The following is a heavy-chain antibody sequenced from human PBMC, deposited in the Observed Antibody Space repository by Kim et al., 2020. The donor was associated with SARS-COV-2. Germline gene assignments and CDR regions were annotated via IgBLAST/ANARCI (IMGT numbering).Heavy chain of an antibody. J-gene: IGHJ4*02. D-gene: IGHD1-1*01. CDR2: INVANGNR. CDR1: GYTFTSNT. CDR3: ARDGTTRNGGYYPDY. V-gene: IGHV1-3*01. Sequence: AALKVSCKASGYTFTSNTLHWVRQAPGQGLEWMGWINVANGNRKYLQKFQDRLIITRDTSATTAYMELRSLTTEDTAVYYCARDGTTRNGGYYPDYWGQGTLVTVSS.